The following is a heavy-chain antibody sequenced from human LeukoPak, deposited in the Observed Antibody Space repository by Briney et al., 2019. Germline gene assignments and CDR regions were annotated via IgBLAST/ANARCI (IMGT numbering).Heavy chain of an antibody. V-gene: IGHV4-59*08. CDR1: GGSISSYY. J-gene: IGHJ4*02. CDR2: IDYTGST. Sequence: SETLSLTCTVSGGSISSYYWSWIRQPPGKGLEWIGYIDYTGSTNYNPSLKSRVTISLDTSKSQFSLGLTSVTAADTAVYYCARGSGRQLNYWGQGTLVTVSS. D-gene: IGHD3-10*01. CDR3: ARGSGRQLNY.